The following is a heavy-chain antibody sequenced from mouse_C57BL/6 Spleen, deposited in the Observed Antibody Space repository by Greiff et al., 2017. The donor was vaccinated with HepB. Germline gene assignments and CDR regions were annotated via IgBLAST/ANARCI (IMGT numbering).Heavy chain of an antibody. CDR3: ARSLYYYGSSPFDY. Sequence: EVKLMESGGGLVKPGGSLKLSCAASGFTFSDYGMHWVRQAPEKGLEWVAYISSGSSTIYYADTMKGRFTISRDNAKNTLFLQMTSLRSEDTAMYYCARSLYYYGSSPFDYWGQGTTLTVSS. J-gene: IGHJ2*01. V-gene: IGHV5-17*01. CDR2: ISSGSSTI. CDR1: GFTFSDYG. D-gene: IGHD1-1*01.